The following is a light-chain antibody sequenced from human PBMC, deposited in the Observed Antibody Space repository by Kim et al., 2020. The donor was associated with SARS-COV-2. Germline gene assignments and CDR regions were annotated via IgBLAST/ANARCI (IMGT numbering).Light chain of an antibody. CDR1: QDIRNN. CDR3: QQYGNLPLT. Sequence: GYVGDRVTITCQASQDIRNNVNWYEQKRGKAPMLLVFDASSLETGVPSRFTGRGSGTEFILIISSLQPEDIATYYCQQYGNLPLTFGGGTKVDIK. J-gene: IGKJ4*01. CDR2: DAS. V-gene: IGKV1-33*01.